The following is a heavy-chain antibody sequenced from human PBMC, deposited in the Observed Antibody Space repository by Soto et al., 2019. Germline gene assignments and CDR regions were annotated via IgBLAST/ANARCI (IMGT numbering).Heavy chain of an antibody. CDR3: GREVTMVRGSFHAFDI. CDR1: GGSISSGGYY. CDR2: IYYSGTT. D-gene: IGHD3-10*01. Sequence: QVQLQESGPGLVKPSQTLSLTCTVSGGSISSGGYYWSWIRQHPGKGLEWIGYIYYSGTTYYNPSLKSRLTISVDTSKSQFSLKLNSVPAADTAVYYCGREVTMVRGSFHAFDIWGQGTMVTVSA. V-gene: IGHV4-31*03. J-gene: IGHJ3*02.